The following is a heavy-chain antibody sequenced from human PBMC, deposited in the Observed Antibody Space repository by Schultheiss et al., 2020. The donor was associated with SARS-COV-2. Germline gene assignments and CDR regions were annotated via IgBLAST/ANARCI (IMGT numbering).Heavy chain of an antibody. V-gene: IGHV4-34*01. Sequence: SQTLSLTCAVYGGSFSGYSWSWIRQPPGKGLEWIGEINHSGSTNSNPSLKSRVTISVDTSKNQFSLKLSSVTAADTAVYYCARRGQLPTEVGNWFDPWGQGTLVTVSS. CDR1: GGSFSGYS. CDR3: ARRGQLPTEVGNWFDP. CDR2: INHSGST. D-gene: IGHD2-2*01. J-gene: IGHJ5*02.